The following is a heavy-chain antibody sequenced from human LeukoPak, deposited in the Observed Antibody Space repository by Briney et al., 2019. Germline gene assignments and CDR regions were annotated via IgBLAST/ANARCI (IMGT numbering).Heavy chain of an antibody. CDR1: GGSISTYY. CDR3: ARARGGYDSAYYYYYYMDV. D-gene: IGHD5-12*01. CDR2: IYYTGST. J-gene: IGHJ6*03. V-gene: IGHV4-59*01. Sequence: SETLSLTCTVSGGSISTYYWSWIRQPPGKGLEWIGYIYYTGSTSYNPSLKSRVTMSLDASKNQFSLELNSVTAADTAVYYCARARGGYDSAYYYYYYMDVWSKGTAVTISS.